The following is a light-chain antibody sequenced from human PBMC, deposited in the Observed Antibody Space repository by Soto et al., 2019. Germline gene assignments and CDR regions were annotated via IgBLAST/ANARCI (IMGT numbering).Light chain of an antibody. CDR3: QSYYSSLSGYV. CDR1: SSNIGAGYD. CDR2: GNS. Sequence: QPVLTQPPSVSGAPGQRVTISCTGSSSNIGAGYDVHWYQQLPGTAPKLLIYGNSNRPSGVPDRFSGSKSGTSASLAITGLQADDEADYYCQSYYSSLSGYVFGTGTKLTVL. V-gene: IGLV1-40*01. J-gene: IGLJ1*01.